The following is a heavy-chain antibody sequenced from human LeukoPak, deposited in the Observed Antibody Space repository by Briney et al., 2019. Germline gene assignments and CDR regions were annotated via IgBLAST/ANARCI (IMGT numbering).Heavy chain of an antibody. CDR3: ARRTANHFDY. Sequence: PGGSLSLSCAASGFNLSTYAMSWLRQAPGKGLEWVSDFSADGADIYYARSVRGRCTISRDLSTNTLPMQVSNLRAEDTAIYYCARRTANHFDYWGQGTLVTVP. J-gene: IGHJ4*02. CDR2: FSADGADI. V-gene: IGHV3-23*01. CDR1: GFNLSTYA.